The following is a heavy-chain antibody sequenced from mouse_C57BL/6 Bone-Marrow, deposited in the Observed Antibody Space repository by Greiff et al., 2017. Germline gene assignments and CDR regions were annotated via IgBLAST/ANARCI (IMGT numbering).Heavy chain of an antibody. CDR1: GYTFTIYW. CDR3: AREDYDYLDY. V-gene: IGHV1-64*01. CDR2: IHPNSGST. D-gene: IGHD2-4*01. Sequence: VQLQQPGAELVKPGASVKLSCKASGYTFTIYWMHWVKQRPGQGLEWIGMIHPNSGSTNYNEKFKSKATLTVDKSSSTAYMQLSSLTSEDSAVYYCAREDYDYLDYWGQGTTLTVSS. J-gene: IGHJ2*01.